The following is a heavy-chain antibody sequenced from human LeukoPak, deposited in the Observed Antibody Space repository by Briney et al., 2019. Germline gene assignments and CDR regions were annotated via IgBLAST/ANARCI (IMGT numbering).Heavy chain of an antibody. CDR3: ARSLRGTYLGALDY. CDR2: TYYRSKWYT. Sequence: SQTLPLTCVISGDSVSNYSAAWEWIRQSPSRGLEWLGRTYYRSKWYTDYALSVRSRITVSPDTSKNQFSLQLNSVTPEDTAVYYCARSLRGTYLGALDYWGQGTLVT. V-gene: IGHV6-1*01. J-gene: IGHJ4*02. D-gene: IGHD7-27*01. CDR1: GDSVSNYSAA.